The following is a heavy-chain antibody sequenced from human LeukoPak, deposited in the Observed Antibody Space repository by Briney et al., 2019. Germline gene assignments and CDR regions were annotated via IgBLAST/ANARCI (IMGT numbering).Heavy chain of an antibody. J-gene: IGHJ4*02. V-gene: IGHV4-59*12. CDR2: IYYSGST. Sequence: SETLSLTCTVSGGSINGYFWNWIRQPPGKGLEWIGYIYYSGSTNYDPSLKSRVTISVDTSRNQFSLKLSSVTAADTAVYYCARGWYYYGSGSYSTPFDYWGQGTLVTVSS. CDR3: ARGWYYYGSGSYSTPFDY. D-gene: IGHD3-10*01. CDR1: GGSINGYF.